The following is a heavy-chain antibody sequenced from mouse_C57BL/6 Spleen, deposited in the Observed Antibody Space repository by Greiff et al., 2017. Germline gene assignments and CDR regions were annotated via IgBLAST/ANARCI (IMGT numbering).Heavy chain of an antibody. CDR1: GFTFSDYG. D-gene: IGHD2-10*02. V-gene: IGHV5-17*01. J-gene: IGHJ1*03. CDR2: ISSGSSTI. CDR3: GRTLYGNYPWYFDV. Sequence: EVQGVESGGGLVKPGGSLKLSCAASGFTFSDYGMHWVRQAPEKGLEWVAYISSGSSTIYYADTVKGRFTISRDNAKNTLFLQMTSLRSEDTAVYYCGRTLYGNYPWYFDVWGTGTTVTVSS.